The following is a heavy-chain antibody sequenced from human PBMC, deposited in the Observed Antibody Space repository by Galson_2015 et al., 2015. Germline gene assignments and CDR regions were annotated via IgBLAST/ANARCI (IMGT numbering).Heavy chain of an antibody. D-gene: IGHD3-22*01. J-gene: IGHJ3*02. V-gene: IGHV1-3*01. CDR3: ARVVRSGYYFDAFEI. Sequence: SVKVSCKASGYTFTSYAMHWVRQAPGQRLEWMGWINAGNGNTKYSQKFQGRVTITRDTSASTAYMELSSLRSEDTAVYYCARVVRSGYYFDAFEIWVQGTMVTVSS. CDR2: INAGNGNT. CDR1: GYTFTSYA.